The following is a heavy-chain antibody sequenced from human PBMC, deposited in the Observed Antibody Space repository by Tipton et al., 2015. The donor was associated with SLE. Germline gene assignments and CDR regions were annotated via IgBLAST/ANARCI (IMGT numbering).Heavy chain of an antibody. Sequence: SLRLSCAASGFTFSSYGMHWVRQAPGKGLEWVANIKQDGSEKYYVDSVKGRFTISRDNAKNSLYPQMNSLRAEDTAVYYCARGSLGATGAFDIWGQGTMVTVSS. D-gene: IGHD1-26*01. CDR2: IKQDGSEK. J-gene: IGHJ3*02. V-gene: IGHV3-7*03. CDR3: ARGSLGATGAFDI. CDR1: GFTFSSYG.